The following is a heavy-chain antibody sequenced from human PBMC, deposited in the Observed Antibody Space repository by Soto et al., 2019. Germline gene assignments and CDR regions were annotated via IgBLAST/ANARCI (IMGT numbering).Heavy chain of an antibody. CDR2: IYYSGST. D-gene: IGHD5-12*01. Sequence: SETLSLTCTVSGGSISSSSYYWGWIRQPPGKGLEWIGSIYYSGSTYYNPSLKSRVTISVDTSKNQFSLKLSSVTAADTAVYYCASHSGYDFGPFNWFDPWGQGTLVTVSS. J-gene: IGHJ5*02. CDR3: ASHSGYDFGPFNWFDP. CDR1: GGSISSSSYY. V-gene: IGHV4-39*01.